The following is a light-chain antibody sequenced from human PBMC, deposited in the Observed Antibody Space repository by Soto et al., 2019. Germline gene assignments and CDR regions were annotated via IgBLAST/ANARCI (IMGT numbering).Light chain of an antibody. J-gene: IGLJ1*01. Sequence: QSVLTQPASVSGSPGQSITISCTGTSSDVGSYNVVSWYQQHPGKAPKRMIYEDNKRPSGVSNRFSGSKSGNTASLTISGVQAEDEADYYCCSYAGSSTYDFGTGTKLTVL. CDR2: EDN. CDR1: SSDVGSYNV. CDR3: CSYAGSSTYD. V-gene: IGLV2-23*01.